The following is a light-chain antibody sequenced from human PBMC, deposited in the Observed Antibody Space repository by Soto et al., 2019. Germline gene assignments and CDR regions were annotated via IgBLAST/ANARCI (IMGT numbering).Light chain of an antibody. CDR1: QTISSW. CDR3: QQYSSYST. Sequence: IQMTQSPSTLSASVGDRVTITCRASQTISSWLAWYQQKQGKAPKLLIYKASNLESGVPSRFSGSGSGTEFTLTISSLQPDDFATYYCQQYSSYSTFGQGTKVDIK. J-gene: IGKJ2*01. CDR2: KAS. V-gene: IGKV1-5*03.